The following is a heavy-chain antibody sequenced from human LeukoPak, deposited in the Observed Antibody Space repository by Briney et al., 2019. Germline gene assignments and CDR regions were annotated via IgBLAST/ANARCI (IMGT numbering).Heavy chain of an antibody. V-gene: IGHV4-39*01. Sequence: SETLSLTCTVSGGSISSSSYYWGWIRQPPGKGLEWIGSIYYSGSTYYNPSLKSRVTISVDTSKNQFSLKLSSVTAADTAVYYCARHERDYGGNSSDYWGQGTLVTVSP. J-gene: IGHJ4*02. D-gene: IGHD4-23*01. CDR2: IYYSGST. CDR1: GGSISSSSYY. CDR3: ARHERDYGGNSSDY.